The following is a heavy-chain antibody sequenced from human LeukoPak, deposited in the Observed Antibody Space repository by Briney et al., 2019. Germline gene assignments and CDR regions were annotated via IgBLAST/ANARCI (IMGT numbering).Heavy chain of an antibody. V-gene: IGHV4-4*07. D-gene: IGHD6-19*01. Sequence: SETLSLTCTVSGGSISSYYWTWIRQPAGKGLEWIGRMHASGSTDYNPSLKSRLTMSLDTSKNQISLELTSVTAADTAMYYCSRGLVYSSGYDYGSDVWGQGTTVIVSS. CDR2: MHASGST. CDR3: SRGLVYSSGYDYGSDV. CDR1: GGSISSYY. J-gene: IGHJ6*02.